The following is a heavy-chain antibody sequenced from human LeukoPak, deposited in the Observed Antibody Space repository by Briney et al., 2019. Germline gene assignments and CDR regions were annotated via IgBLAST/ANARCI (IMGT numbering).Heavy chain of an antibody. D-gene: IGHD3-22*01. J-gene: IGHJ3*02. Sequence: GGSLRLSCAASGFTFSSYSMNWVRQAPGKGLEWVSYISSSGSTIYYADSVKGRFTISRDNAKNSLYLQMNSLRAEDTAVYYCASVEGYYYDSSGSHDAFDIWGQGTMVTVSS. V-gene: IGHV3-48*04. CDR3: ASVEGYYYDSSGSHDAFDI. CDR1: GFTFSSYS. CDR2: ISSSGSTI.